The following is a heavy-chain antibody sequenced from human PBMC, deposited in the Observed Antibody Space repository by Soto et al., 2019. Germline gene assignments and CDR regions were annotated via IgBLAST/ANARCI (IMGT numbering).Heavy chain of an antibody. CDR3: ARSIAVAGLDY. CDR1: AFTFTTYA. J-gene: IGHJ4*02. Sequence: RWPLRLSFSASAFTFTTYAMHCVRQAPGKGLEWVAVISNDGGKKSFGDSVKGRFTISRDNSKNTVSLQMNSLRDEDTAVYYCARSIAVAGLDYWGQGTQVTVSS. V-gene: IGHV3-30-3*01. CDR2: ISNDGGKK. D-gene: IGHD6-19*01.